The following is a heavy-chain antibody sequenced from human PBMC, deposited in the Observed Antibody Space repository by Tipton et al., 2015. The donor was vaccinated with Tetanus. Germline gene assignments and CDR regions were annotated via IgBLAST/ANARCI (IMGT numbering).Heavy chain of an antibody. V-gene: IGHV4-31*03. Sequence: TLSLTCTVSGDSISSGDFYWSWIRQHPGKGLEWIGYIYYSGDTFYNPSLKSRVSMSVDTSKSQFSLNLRSVTAADTAVYYCARDQGGGRVVRLNWFDPWGQGTLVTVSS. CDR1: GDSISSGDFY. J-gene: IGHJ5*02. CDR3: ARDQGGGRVVRLNWFDP. CDR2: IYYSGDT. D-gene: IGHD6-6*01.